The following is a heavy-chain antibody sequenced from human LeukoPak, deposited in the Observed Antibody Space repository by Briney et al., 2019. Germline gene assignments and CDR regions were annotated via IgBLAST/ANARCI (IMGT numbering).Heavy chain of an antibody. Sequence: PGGSLRLSCAASGFTFSSYWMSWVRQAPGKGLEWVANINQDGSSKYYVDSVKGRFTISRDNAKNSLYLQMNSLRADDTAVYYCARVPVVVVPAGFDYWGQGTLVTVSS. CDR3: ARVPVVVVPAGFDY. D-gene: IGHD2-15*01. V-gene: IGHV3-7*04. CDR1: GFTFSSYW. CDR2: INQDGSSK. J-gene: IGHJ4*02.